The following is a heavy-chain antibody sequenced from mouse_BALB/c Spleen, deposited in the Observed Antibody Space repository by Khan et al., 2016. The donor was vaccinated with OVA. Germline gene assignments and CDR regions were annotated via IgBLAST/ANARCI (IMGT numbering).Heavy chain of an antibody. J-gene: IGHJ3*01. V-gene: IGHV5-6*01. D-gene: IGHD4-1*01. CDR2: ISSGGDYT. Sequence: VQLKESGGDLVKPGGSLKLSCAAPGFTFSSYSMSWVRPTPDKRLEWVASISSGGDYTYYPDSVKGRFTISRDNAKNPLYLPMSDLKSEDTAMYYCAYHLTGSFAYWGQGTLVTVSA. CDR3: AYHLTGSFAY. CDR1: GFTFSSYS.